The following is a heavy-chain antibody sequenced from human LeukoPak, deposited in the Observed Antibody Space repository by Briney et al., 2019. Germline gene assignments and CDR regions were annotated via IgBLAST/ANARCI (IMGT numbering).Heavy chain of an antibody. CDR2: IYRSGST. V-gene: IGHV4-30-2*01. CDR1: GGSISSGGYY. J-gene: IGHJ6*02. Sequence: SSQTLSLTCTVSGGSISSGGYYWSWIRQPPGKGLEWIGYIYRSGSTYYNPSLKSRVTISVDRSNNHLSLRLTSVTAADTALYYCARHSYNYYGLDVWGQGTTIIVSS. D-gene: IGHD1-26*01. CDR3: ARHSYNYYGLDV.